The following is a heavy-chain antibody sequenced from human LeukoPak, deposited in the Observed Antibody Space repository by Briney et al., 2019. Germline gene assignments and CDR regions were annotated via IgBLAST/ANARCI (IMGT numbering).Heavy chain of an antibody. D-gene: IGHD3-22*01. CDR3: ATADDSSGSD. J-gene: IGHJ4*02. CDR1: GFTFSGYW. CDR2: INLDGSVI. Sequence: GGSLRLSCAASGFTFSGYWMSWVRQAPGKGLEWVANINLDGSVIHYVDSAKGRFTISRDNAKNSLYLQMNYLRAEDTALYYCATADDSSGSDWGQGTLVTVSS. V-gene: IGHV3-7*01.